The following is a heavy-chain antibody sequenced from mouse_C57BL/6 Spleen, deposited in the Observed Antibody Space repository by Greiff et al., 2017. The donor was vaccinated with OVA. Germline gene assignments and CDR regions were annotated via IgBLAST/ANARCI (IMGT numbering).Heavy chain of an antibody. CDR1: GYAFTNYL. D-gene: IGHD1-1*01. CDR3: ARDYYGSGFAY. V-gene: IGHV1-54*01. J-gene: IGHJ3*01. Sequence: QVQLQQSGAELVRPGTSVKVSCKASGYAFTNYLIEWVKQRPGQGLEWIGVINPGSGGTNYTEKFKGKATLTADKSSSTAYMQRSSLTSEDSAVYFCARDYYGSGFAYWGQGTLVTVSA. CDR2: INPGSGGT.